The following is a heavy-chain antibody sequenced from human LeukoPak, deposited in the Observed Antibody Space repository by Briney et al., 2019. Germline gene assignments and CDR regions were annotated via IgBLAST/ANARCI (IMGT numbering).Heavy chain of an antibody. CDR3: ARVDRDYYSMDV. CDR1: GGSISSYF. V-gene: IGHV4-4*07. J-gene: IGHJ6*02. D-gene: IGHD3-10*01. Sequence: SGTLSLTRTVSGGSISSYFWSWIRPPAGKGLEWIGRSYSRESIFYKPSLKSRGTVSVDTSKNQFSLKVRSVTAADTAVYYCARVDRDYYSMDVWGQGTTVTVSS. CDR2: SYSRESI.